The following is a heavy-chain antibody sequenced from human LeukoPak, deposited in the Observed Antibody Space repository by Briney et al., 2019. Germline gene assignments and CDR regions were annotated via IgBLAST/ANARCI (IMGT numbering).Heavy chain of an antibody. CDR2: INPNSGGT. CDR3: ARGSWLEMYYFDY. D-gene: IGHD5-24*01. Sequence: EASVKVSCKASGYTFTGYYMHWVRQAPGQGLEWMGWINPNSGGTNHAQKFQGRVTMTRDTSISTAYMELSRLRSDDTAVYYCARGSWLEMYYFDYWGQGTLVTVSS. J-gene: IGHJ4*02. V-gene: IGHV1-2*02. CDR1: GYTFTGYY.